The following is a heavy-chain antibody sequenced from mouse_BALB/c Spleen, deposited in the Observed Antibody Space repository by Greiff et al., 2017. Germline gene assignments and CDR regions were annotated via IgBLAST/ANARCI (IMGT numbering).Heavy chain of an antibody. J-gene: IGHJ3*01. CDR3: ARGYGNYERSLFAY. CDR1: GFSLTSYG. D-gene: IGHD2-1*01. Sequence: VQRVESGPGLVAPSQSLSITCTVSGFSLTSYGVHWVRQPPGKGLEWLGVIWAGGSTNYNSALMSRLSISKDNSKSQVFLKMNSLQTDDTAMYYCARGYGNYERSLFAYWGQGTLVTVSA. V-gene: IGHV2-9*02. CDR2: IWAGGST.